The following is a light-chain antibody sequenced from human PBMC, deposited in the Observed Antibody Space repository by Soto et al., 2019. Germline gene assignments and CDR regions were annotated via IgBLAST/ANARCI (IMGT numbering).Light chain of an antibody. CDR3: QQRYTTPLT. J-gene: IGKJ4*01. CDR2: AAS. Sequence: DIQMTQSPSSLSASVGDRVSITCRGSQSISSCLNWYQQKPGKAPNLLIYAASTSQSGVTSRFRGSGSGTDFTLTIRSLQPEDFATYYCQQRYTTPLTGGGGTKEQIK. CDR1: QSISSC. V-gene: IGKV1-39*01.